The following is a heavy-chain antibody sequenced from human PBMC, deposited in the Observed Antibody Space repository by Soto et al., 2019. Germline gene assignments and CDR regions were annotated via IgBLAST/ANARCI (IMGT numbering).Heavy chain of an antibody. J-gene: IGHJ4*02. D-gene: IGHD2-15*01. CDR1: GGSISSNIW. CDR3: AREVKEYCSGGSCYPTYYFDY. CDR2: IYHTGST. Sequence: PSETLSLTCVVSGGSISSNIWWSWVRQPPGKGLEWIGEIYHTGSTSYNSSLKSRLSISVDKSENQFSLRLNSVTAADTAVYYCAREVKEYCSGGSCYPTYYFDYWGQGTLVTVSS. V-gene: IGHV4-4*02.